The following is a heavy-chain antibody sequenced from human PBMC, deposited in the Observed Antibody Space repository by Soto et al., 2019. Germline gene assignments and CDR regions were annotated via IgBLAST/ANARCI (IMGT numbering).Heavy chain of an antibody. CDR2: TYSSGST. J-gene: IGHJ6*02. D-gene: IGHD2-2*02. CDR3: ARFVRSCSGTTCYTRADV. CDR1: GGSVSSDTHY. V-gene: IGHV4-61*01. Sequence: QVQLQESGPGLVKPSETLSLTCTVSGGSVSSDTHYWSWIRQPPGKRLQWLGFTYSSGSTNYNPSLKSRFTMSVDTSKNQFSLKLRSVIVADTAGYHCARFVRSCSGTTCYTRADVWGQGTTVTVSS.